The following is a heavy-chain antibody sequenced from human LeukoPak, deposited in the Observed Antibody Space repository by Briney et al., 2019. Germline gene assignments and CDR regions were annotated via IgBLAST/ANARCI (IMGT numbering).Heavy chain of an antibody. CDR2: IYYSGST. CDR1: GGSISSYY. J-gene: IGHJ4*02. V-gene: IGHV4-59*01. Sequence: SETLSLTCTVSGGSISSYYWSWIRQPPGKGLEWIGYIYYSGSTNYNPSLKSRVTISVDTSKNQFSLKPSSVTAADTAVYYCARRARSGPYWDYWGQGTLVTVSS. D-gene: IGHD2-15*01. CDR3: ARRARSGPYWDY.